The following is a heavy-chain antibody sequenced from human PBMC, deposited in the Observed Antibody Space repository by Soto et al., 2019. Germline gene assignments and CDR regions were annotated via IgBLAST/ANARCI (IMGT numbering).Heavy chain of an antibody. CDR2: IGAYNGNT. D-gene: IGHD3-22*01. CDR1: GYTFTTYG. Sequence: SVKVSFNASGYTFTTYGISWVRQAPGQGLEGMGWIGAYNGNTNYAQKLQGRVTMTTDTSTSTAYMELRVLRSDDTAVYHCASGLNWLDPCGEGTMGTVAS. V-gene: IGHV1-18*01. CDR3: ASGLNWLDP. J-gene: IGHJ5*02.